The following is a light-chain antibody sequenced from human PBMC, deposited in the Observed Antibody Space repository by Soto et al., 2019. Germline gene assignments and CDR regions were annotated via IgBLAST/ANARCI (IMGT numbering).Light chain of an antibody. Sequence: QSALTQPASVSGSPGQSITISCTGTSSDVGGYNSVSWYQQHPGKAPKLIIFEVSNRPSGVSNRFSGSKSGNTASLTISRLQAEDEADYYCSSYTDTRALWVFGGGTKVTVL. V-gene: IGLV2-14*01. J-gene: IGLJ3*02. CDR1: SSDVGGYNS. CDR2: EVS. CDR3: SSYTDTRALWV.